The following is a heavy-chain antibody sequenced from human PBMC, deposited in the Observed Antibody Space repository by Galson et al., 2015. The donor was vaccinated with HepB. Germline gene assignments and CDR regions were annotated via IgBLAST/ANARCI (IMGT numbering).Heavy chain of an antibody. CDR3: ARRYYDISGYYQYFDY. J-gene: IGHJ4*02. CDR1: GYSFTSYW. Sequence: QSGAEVKKPGESLKISCKGSGYSFTSYWIGWVRQMPGKGLEWMGIIYPGDSDTRYSPSFQGQVTISADKSISTAYLQWSSLKASDTAMYYCARRYYDISGYYQYFDYWGQGTLVTVSS. V-gene: IGHV5-51*01. CDR2: IYPGDSDT. D-gene: IGHD3-22*01.